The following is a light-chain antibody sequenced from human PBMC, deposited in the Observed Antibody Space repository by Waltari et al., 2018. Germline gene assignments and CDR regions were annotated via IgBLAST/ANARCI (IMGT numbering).Light chain of an antibody. CDR3: QQYYSTPRT. CDR2: CAS. Sequence: DIVMTPSPDSLAVSLGERATINCKSSQSVLYSSNNKNYLAWYQQKPGQPPKLLISCASTRGSGVPDRFSGSGSGTDFTLTISSLQAEDVAVYYCQQYYSTPRTFGQGTKLEIK. CDR1: QSVLYSSNNKNY. V-gene: IGKV4-1*01. J-gene: IGKJ2*01.